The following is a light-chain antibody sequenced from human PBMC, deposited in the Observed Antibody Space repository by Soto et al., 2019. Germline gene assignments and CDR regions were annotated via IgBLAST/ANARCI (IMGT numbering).Light chain of an antibody. CDR3: ISFTSVSTWM. CDR2: EVS. CDR1: SSDVGSYNY. J-gene: IGLJ3*02. V-gene: IGLV2-14*01. Sequence: QSALTQPASVSGSPGQSITISCTGTSSDVGSYNYVSWYQQHPGKAPTVIISEVSNRPSGISNRFSGSKSGNTASLTISGLEVEDEAEYYCISFTSVSTWMFGGGTKVTVL.